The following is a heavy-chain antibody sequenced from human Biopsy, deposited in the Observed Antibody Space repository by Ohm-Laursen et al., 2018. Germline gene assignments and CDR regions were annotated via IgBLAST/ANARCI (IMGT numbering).Heavy chain of an antibody. CDR3: AKHGSGWTGDDAFHI. V-gene: IGHV4-59*08. J-gene: IGHJ3*02. CDR1: GGSISGSS. D-gene: IGHD6-19*01. CDR2: ISYSRDT. Sequence: GTLSLTCTVSGGSISGSSWSWIRQAPGKGLEWIGYISYSRDTNYNPSLKSRITISVDTSKNQFSLKLTSVTAADTAVYYCAKHGSGWTGDDAFHIWGQGTTVIVSS.